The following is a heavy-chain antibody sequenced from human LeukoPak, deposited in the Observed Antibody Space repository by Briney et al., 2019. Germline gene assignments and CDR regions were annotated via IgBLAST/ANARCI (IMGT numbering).Heavy chain of an antibody. J-gene: IGHJ4*02. CDR1: GFTFSSYA. CDR3: AKGVGDCSSTSCLPDY. Sequence: PGGSLRLSCAASGFTFSSYAMSWVRQAPGKGLEWVSAISGSGGSTYYADSVKGRFTISRDNAKNSLYLQMNSLRAEDMALYYCAKGVGDCSSTSCLPDYWGQGTLVTVSS. D-gene: IGHD2-2*01. CDR2: ISGSGGST. V-gene: IGHV3-23*01.